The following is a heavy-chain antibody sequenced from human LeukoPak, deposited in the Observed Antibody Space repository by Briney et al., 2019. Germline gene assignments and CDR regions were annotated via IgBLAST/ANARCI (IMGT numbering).Heavy chain of an antibody. CDR1: GFTFSSYS. CDR2: ISSSSSYI. Sequence: GGSLRLSCAASGFTFSSYSMNWVRQAPGKGLEWVSYISSSSSYIYYADSVKGRFTISRDNAKNSLYLQINSLRAEDTAVYYCARVGLDRRGYSGYEAFDYWGQGTLVTVSS. J-gene: IGHJ4*02. CDR3: ARVGLDRRGYSGYEAFDY. V-gene: IGHV3-21*01. D-gene: IGHD5-12*01.